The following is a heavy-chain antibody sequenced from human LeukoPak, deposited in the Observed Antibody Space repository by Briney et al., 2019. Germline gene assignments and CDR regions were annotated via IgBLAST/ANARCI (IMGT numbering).Heavy chain of an antibody. Sequence: GASVKVSCKASGYTFTSYGISWVRQAPGQGLEWMGWISAYNGNTNYAQKLQGRVTMTTDTSTSTAYMELRSLRSDDTAVYYCARESTANYDFWSGYPYYFDYWGQGTLVTVSS. CDR2: ISAYNGNT. D-gene: IGHD3-3*01. CDR3: ARESTANYDFWSGYPYYFDY. J-gene: IGHJ4*02. CDR1: GYTFTSYG. V-gene: IGHV1-18*01.